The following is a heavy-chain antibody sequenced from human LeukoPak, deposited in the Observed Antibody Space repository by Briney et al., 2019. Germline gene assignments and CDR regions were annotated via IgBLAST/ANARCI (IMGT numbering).Heavy chain of an antibody. CDR3: ARRGVYATSPFDY. Sequence: GESLKIFCKGSGYRFTSYWIGWVRQMPGEGLEWMAIIYPGDSDTRYSPSFQGQVTISADKSISTAYLQWSSLKASDAAMYYCARRGVYATSPFDYWGQGTLVTVSS. CDR2: IYPGDSDT. V-gene: IGHV5-51*01. D-gene: IGHD2-8*01. CDR1: GYRFTSYW. J-gene: IGHJ4*02.